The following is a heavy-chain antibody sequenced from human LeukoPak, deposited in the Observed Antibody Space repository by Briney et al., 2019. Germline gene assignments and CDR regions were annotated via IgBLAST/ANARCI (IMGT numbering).Heavy chain of an antibody. D-gene: IGHD3-10*01. J-gene: IGHJ5*02. CDR1: GFTFSSYA. CDR2: ISYDGSNK. CDR3: AKDPIPGDNWFDP. Sequence: GGSLRLSCAASGFTFSSYAMHWVRQAPGKGLEWVAVISYDGSNKYYADSVKGRFTISRDNSKNTLYLQMNSLRAEDTAVYYCAKDPIPGDNWFDPWGQGTLVTVSS. V-gene: IGHV3-30*04.